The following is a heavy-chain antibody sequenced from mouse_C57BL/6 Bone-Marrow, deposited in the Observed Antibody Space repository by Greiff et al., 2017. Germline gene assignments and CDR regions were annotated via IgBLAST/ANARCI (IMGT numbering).Heavy chain of an antibody. CDR2: IYPRSGNT. J-gene: IGHJ4*01. CDR3: ARSGSNYGDYAMDY. CDR1: GYTFTSYG. D-gene: IGHD2-5*01. Sequence: QVQLQQSGAELARPGASVKLSCKASGYTFTSYGISWVKQRTGQGLEWIGEIYPRSGNTYYNEKFKGKATLTADKSSSTAYMELRSLTSEDSAVYFCARSGSNYGDYAMDYWGQGTSVTVSS. V-gene: IGHV1-81*01.